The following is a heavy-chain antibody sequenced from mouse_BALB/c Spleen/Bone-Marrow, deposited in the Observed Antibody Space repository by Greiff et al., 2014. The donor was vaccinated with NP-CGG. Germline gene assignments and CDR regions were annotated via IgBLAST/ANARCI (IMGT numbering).Heavy chain of an antibody. J-gene: IGHJ4*01. CDR3: ARAITDAMDY. D-gene: IGHD2-4*01. Sequence: VMLVESGAELVRPGTSVKVSCKGSGYAFTNYLIEWVKQRPGQGLEWIGVINSGSGGTKYNEKFKGKTTLTADKSSSTAYMQLSSLTSDDSAAYFCARAITDAMDYWGQGTSVTVSS. V-gene: IGHV1-54*01. CDR1: GYAFTNYL. CDR2: INSGSGGT.